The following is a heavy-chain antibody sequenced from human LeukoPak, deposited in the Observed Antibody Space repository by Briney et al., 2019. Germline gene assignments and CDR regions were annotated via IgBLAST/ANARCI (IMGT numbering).Heavy chain of an antibody. CDR2: IYHSGST. Sequence: SETLSLTCTVSGGSISSSSYYWGWIRQPPGKGLEWIGSIYHSGSTYYNPSLKSRVTISVDTSKNQFSLKLSSVTAADTAVYYCASRVHGGAFDIWGQGTMVTVSS. CDR3: ASRVHGGAFDI. D-gene: IGHD3-10*01. CDR1: GGSISSSSYY. V-gene: IGHV4-39*07. J-gene: IGHJ3*02.